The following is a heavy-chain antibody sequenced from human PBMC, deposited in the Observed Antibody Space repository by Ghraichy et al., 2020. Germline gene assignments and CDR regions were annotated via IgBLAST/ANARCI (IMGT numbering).Heavy chain of an antibody. CDR3: ARGIVTDYYSYGLDV. CDR2: ITSDGSAT. D-gene: IGHD1-26*01. V-gene: IGHV3-74*01. Sequence: GGSLRLSCAASGFTFSSYWMHWVRQAPGKGLVWVSRITSDGSATTYADSVKGRFTISRDNAKNTLYLQMNSLRAEDTAVYYCARGIVTDYYSYGLDVWGQGTTVTVS. CDR1: GFTFSSYW. J-gene: IGHJ6*02.